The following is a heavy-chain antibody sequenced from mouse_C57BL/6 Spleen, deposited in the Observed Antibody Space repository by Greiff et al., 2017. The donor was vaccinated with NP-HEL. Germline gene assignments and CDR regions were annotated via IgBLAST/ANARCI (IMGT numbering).Heavy chain of an antibody. CDR1: GFTFSSYG. V-gene: IGHV5-6*01. J-gene: IGHJ1*03. CDR2: ISSGGSYT. CDR3: ARYITTVGYWYFDV. D-gene: IGHD1-1*01. Sequence: EVKLMESGGDLVKPGGSLKLSCAASGFTFSSYGMSWVRQTPDKRLEWVATISSGGSYTYYPDSVKGRFTISRDNAKNTLYLQMSSLKSEDTAMYYCARYITTVGYWYFDVWGTGTTVTVSS.